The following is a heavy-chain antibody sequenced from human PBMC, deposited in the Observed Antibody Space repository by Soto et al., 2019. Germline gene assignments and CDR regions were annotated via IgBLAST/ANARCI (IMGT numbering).Heavy chain of an antibody. Sequence: GGSLRLSCAASGFTFSSYAMSWVRQAPGKGLEWVSAISGSGGSTYYADSVKGRFTISRDNSKNTLYLQMNSLRAEETAVYYCAKVRGVVYRVRVKAFDYWGQGTLVTVSS. D-gene: IGHD2-8*02. V-gene: IGHV3-23*01. J-gene: IGHJ4*02. CDR2: ISGSGGST. CDR1: GFTFSSYA. CDR3: AKVRGVVYRVRVKAFDY.